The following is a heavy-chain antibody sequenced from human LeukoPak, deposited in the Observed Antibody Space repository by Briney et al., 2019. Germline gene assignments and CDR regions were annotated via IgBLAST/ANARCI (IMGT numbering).Heavy chain of an antibody. CDR1: GDSISGISYY. CDR2: IYYSGSF. V-gene: IGHV4-39*01. J-gene: IGHJ4*02. CDR3: ARQGAVGATGFDF. D-gene: IGHD1-26*01. Sequence: SETLSLTCSVSGDSISGISYYWGWIRQPPGKGLEWIGKIYYSGSFYNNPSLESRVVISLYTSRNQFSLKLTSVTATDTAVYYCARQGAVGATGFDFWGQGILVTVSS.